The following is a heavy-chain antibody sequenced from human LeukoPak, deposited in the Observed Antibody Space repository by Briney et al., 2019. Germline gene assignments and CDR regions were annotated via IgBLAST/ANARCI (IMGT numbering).Heavy chain of an antibody. CDR3: ASRGIVGRYNYGWDY. CDR2: ISSSSNYI. Sequence: GGSLRLSCAASGFTFNSYSMNWVRQAPGKGLEWVSSISSSSNYIYYADSVKGRFTISRDNAKNSLYLQMNSLRAEDTAVYYCASRGIVGRYNYGWDYWGQGTLVTVSS. V-gene: IGHV3-21*01. CDR1: GFTFNSYS. J-gene: IGHJ4*02. D-gene: IGHD5-18*01.